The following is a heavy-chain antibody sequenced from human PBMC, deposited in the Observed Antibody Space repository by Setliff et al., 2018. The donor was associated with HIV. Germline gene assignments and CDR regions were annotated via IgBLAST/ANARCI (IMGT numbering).Heavy chain of an antibody. J-gene: IGHJ6*03. V-gene: IGHV4-34*01. Sequence: PSETLSLTCAVYGGSFSAYRWSWIRQPPGKGLEWIGEINHSGSSNYSPSLKSRVTMSIDTSKSQFSLKLSSVTAADTAVYYCARGLSIFGVATPGFYSFMDVWGKGTTVTVSS. D-gene: IGHD3-3*01. CDR2: INHSGSS. CDR1: GGSFSAYR. CDR3: ARGLSIFGVATPGFYSFMDV.